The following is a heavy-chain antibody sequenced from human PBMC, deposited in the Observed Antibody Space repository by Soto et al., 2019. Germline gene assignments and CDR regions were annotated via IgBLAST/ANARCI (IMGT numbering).Heavy chain of an antibody. CDR3: AKEGMAAGMAGFDP. D-gene: IGHD6-13*01. V-gene: IGHV3-30*18. J-gene: IGHJ5*02. Sequence: AKGKGLEWVAIISYDENTKYYADSLKGRFTISRDNSKNTLYLEINNLTPEDTAVYYHAKEGMAAGMAGFDPRLNRTPDTVTP. CDR2: ISYDENTK.